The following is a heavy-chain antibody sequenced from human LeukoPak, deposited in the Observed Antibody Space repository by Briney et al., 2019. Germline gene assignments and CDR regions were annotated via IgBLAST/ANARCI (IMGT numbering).Heavy chain of an antibody. CDR3: ARLSLGSGSSYNFHFDY. J-gene: IGHJ4*02. V-gene: IGHV4-39*01. Sequence: SETLSLTCTVSGGSISRSSFYWGWIRQPPGKGLEWIGTIYYSGSTYYNSSLKSRATISVDTSKNQFSLRLSSVTAADTAVYHCARLSLGSGSSYNFHFDYWGQGTLVTVSS. D-gene: IGHD3-10*01. CDR1: GGSISRSSFY. CDR2: IYYSGST.